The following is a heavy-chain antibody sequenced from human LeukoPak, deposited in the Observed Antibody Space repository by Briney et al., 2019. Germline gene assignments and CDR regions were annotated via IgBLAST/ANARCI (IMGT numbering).Heavy chain of an antibody. D-gene: IGHD4-17*01. Sequence: RGESLKISCKGSGYSFTSYWIAWVRQMPGKGLEWMGLIYPGDSNTRYSPSFQGQVTFSADKSITTAYLQWSSLRASDTAMYYCARVMTTVIKAFDYWGQGTLVTVSS. CDR1: GYSFTSYW. V-gene: IGHV5-51*01. J-gene: IGHJ4*02. CDR3: ARVMTTVIKAFDY. CDR2: IYPGDSNT.